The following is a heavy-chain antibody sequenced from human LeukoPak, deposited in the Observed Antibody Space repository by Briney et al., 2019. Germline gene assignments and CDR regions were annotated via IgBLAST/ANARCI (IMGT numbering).Heavy chain of an antibody. CDR2: ISNDGSTT. Sequence: GGSLRLSCAASGFTFSNYWMHWVRQAPGKGLVWVSRISNDGSTTTYADSVKGRFTISRDNAKNTLYLQMNSLRAEDTAVFYCARVGGDWRYFDLWGRGTLVTVSS. CDR3: ARVGGDWRYFDL. D-gene: IGHD2-21*02. CDR1: GFTFSNYW. J-gene: IGHJ2*01. V-gene: IGHV3-74*01.